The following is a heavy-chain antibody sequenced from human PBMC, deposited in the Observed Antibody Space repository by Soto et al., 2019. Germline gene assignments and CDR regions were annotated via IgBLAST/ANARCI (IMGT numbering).Heavy chain of an antibody. Sequence: EVQLSESGGDLRQPGGSLRLSCAASGFTFTNYAMTWVRQTPGKGLEWVSGISASGGLKYYADSVQGRFTVSRDNSKNILYLQMDNQGYGDMALYYCAREVGAPSGWLDPWGQGTQVTVSS. V-gene: IGHV3-23*01. CDR2: ISASGGLK. CDR3: AREVGAPSGWLDP. CDR1: GFTFTNYA. J-gene: IGHJ5*02. D-gene: IGHD1-26*01.